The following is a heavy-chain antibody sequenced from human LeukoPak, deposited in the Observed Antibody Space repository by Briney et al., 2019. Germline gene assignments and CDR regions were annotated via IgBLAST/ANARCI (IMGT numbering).Heavy chain of an antibody. CDR2: IIGSGSST. D-gene: IGHD4-11*01. J-gene: IGHJ2*01. CDR1: GFTFSSYA. Sequence: PGGSLRLSCAASGFTFSSYAMSWVRQAPGKGLEWVSAIIGSGSSTYYADSVKGRFTISRDNSKSTLYLQIDSLRADDTAVYYCAREVQYLGPVWYFDLWGRGTLVTVSS. CDR3: AREVQYLGPVWYFDL. V-gene: IGHV3-23*01.